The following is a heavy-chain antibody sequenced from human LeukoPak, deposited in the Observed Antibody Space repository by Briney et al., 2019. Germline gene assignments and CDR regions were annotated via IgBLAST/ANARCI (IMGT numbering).Heavy chain of an antibody. CDR2: IWYDGSNK. Sequence: GGSLRLSCAASGFTFSSYGMHWVRQAPGKGLEWVASIWYDGSNKYYADSVKGRFTISRDNAKNSLYLQMNSLRAEDTAVYYCAKDLVGATGWFDPWGQGTLVTVSS. V-gene: IGHV3-33*03. J-gene: IGHJ5*02. CDR3: AKDLVGATGWFDP. CDR1: GFTFSSYG. D-gene: IGHD1-26*01.